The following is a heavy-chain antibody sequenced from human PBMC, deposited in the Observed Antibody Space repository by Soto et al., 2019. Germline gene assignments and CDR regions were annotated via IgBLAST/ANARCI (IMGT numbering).Heavy chain of an antibody. D-gene: IGHD2-2*01. J-gene: IGHJ4*02. CDR3: AKGPRVGYCSSTSCYLESGY. CDR1: GFTFSSYA. V-gene: IGHV3-23*01. Sequence: GGSLRLSCAASGFTFSSYAMSWVRQAPGKGLEWVSAISGSGGSTYYADSVKGRFTISRDNSKNTLYLQMNSLRAEDTAVYYCAKGPRVGYCSSTSCYLESGYWGQGTLVTVSS. CDR2: ISGSGGST.